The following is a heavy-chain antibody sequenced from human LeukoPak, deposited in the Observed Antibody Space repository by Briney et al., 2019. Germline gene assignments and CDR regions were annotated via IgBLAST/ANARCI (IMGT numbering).Heavy chain of an antibody. CDR2: IYYSGST. J-gene: IGHJ4*02. CDR1: GGSISYYY. D-gene: IGHD5-18*01. CDR3: ARGGSSYGYYFDY. Sequence: SETLSLTCTVSGGSISYYYLSWIRQPPGKGLEWIGYIYYSGSTSYNPSLKSRLIISVDTSKNQFSLKLNSVTAADTAVCYCARGGSSYGYYFDYWGQGTLVTVSS. V-gene: IGHV4-59*01.